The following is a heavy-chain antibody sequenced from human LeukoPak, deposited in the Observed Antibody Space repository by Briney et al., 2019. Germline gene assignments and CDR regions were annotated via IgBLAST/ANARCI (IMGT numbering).Heavy chain of an antibody. CDR3: ARVEKWTNLVRYYFDN. D-gene: IGHD1-14*01. CDR2: ITSSSGCT. J-gene: IGHJ4*02. CDR1: GFTFSGYY. Sequence: GGSLRLSCAASGFTFSGYYMSWIRQAPGKGLEWISFITSSSGCTYSADSVKGRFIISRDNAKNSLYLQMNSLRVEDTAVYFCARVEKWTNLVRYYFDNWGQGTLVTVAS. V-gene: IGHV3-11*05.